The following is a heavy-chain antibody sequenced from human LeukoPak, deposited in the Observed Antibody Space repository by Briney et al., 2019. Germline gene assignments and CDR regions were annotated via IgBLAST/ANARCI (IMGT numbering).Heavy chain of an antibody. J-gene: IGHJ5*02. Sequence: ASVKVSCKASGYTFTSYDINWVRQATGQGLEWMGWMNPNSGNTGYAQKFQGRVTMTRNTSISTAYMELSSLRSEDTAVYYCAREVIQGFKYQLLRRYNWFDLWGQGTLVTVSS. CDR3: AREVIQGFKYQLLRRYNWFDL. CDR2: MNPNSGNT. D-gene: IGHD2-2*01. CDR1: GYTFTSYD. V-gene: IGHV1-8*01.